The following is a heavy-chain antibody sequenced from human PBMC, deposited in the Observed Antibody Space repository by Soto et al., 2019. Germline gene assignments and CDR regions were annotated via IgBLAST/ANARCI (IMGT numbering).Heavy chain of an antibody. Sequence: QVQLVQSGAEVKQPGSAVKVSCKASGVTFSTSSITWMRQAPGQGLEWMGGIIPAYDPPSYAQKCQGRVTNTAEESQSRAYMAVNSLRSEDTAVYYCASRPPTARLVGPFDFWGQGTLVTVSS. J-gene: IGHJ4*02. D-gene: IGHD1-26*01. CDR2: IIPAYDPP. CDR3: ASRPPTARLVGPFDF. CDR1: GVTFSTSS. V-gene: IGHV1-69*01.